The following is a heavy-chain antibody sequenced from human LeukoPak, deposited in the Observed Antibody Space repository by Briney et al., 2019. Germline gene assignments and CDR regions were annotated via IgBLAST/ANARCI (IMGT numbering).Heavy chain of an antibody. D-gene: IGHD3-10*01. J-gene: IGHJ4*02. CDR2: ISSSGSTI. V-gene: IGHV3-48*04. CDR3: ARDYGSGMD. Sequence: GGSLRLSCAASGFTFSSYSMNWVRQAPGKGLEWVSYISSSGSTIYYADSVKGRFTISRDNAKNSLYLQMNSLRAEDTAAYYCARDYGSGMDWGQGTLVTVSS. CDR1: GFTFSSYS.